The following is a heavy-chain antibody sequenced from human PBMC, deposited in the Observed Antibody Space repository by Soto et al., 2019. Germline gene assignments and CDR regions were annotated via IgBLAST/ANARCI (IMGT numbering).Heavy chain of an antibody. Sequence: ASVKVSCKASGYTFTGYYMHWVRQAPGQGLEWMGWINPNSGGTNYAQKFQGWVTMTRDTSISTAYMELSRLRSDDTAVYYCARGVVWELLRRRYYYYGMDVWGQGTTVTVSS. D-gene: IGHD1-26*01. CDR2: INPNSGGT. V-gene: IGHV1-2*04. CDR3: ARGVVWELLRRRYYYYGMDV. CDR1: GYTFTGYY. J-gene: IGHJ6*02.